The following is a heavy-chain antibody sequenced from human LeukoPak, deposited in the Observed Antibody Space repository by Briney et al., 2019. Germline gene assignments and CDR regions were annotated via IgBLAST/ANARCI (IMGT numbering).Heavy chain of an antibody. CDR1: GGSISSGGYY. V-gene: IGHV4-61*08. Sequence: PSQTLSLTCTVSGGSISSGGYYWSWIRQPPGKGLEWIGYIYYSGSTNYNPSLKSRVTISVDTSKNQFSLKLSSVTAADTAVYYCARGILTGYYKSTFDYWGQGTLVTVSS. J-gene: IGHJ4*02. CDR2: IYYSGST. CDR3: ARGILTGYYKSTFDY. D-gene: IGHD3-9*01.